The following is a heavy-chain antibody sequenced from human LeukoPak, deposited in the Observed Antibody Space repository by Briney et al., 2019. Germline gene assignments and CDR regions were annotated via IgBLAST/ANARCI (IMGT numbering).Heavy chain of an antibody. CDR1: GGSFSGYY. Sequence: SETLSLTCAVYGGSFSGYYWSWIRQPPGKGLEWIGYIYYSGSTNYNPSPKSRVTISVDTSKNQFSLKLSSVTAADTAVYYCARAQYDFWSGLAYYFDYWGQGTLVTVSS. J-gene: IGHJ4*02. D-gene: IGHD3-3*01. V-gene: IGHV4-59*01. CDR2: IYYSGST. CDR3: ARAQYDFWSGLAYYFDY.